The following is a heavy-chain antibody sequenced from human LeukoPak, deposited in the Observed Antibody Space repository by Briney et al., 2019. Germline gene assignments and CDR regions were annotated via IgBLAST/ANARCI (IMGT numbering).Heavy chain of an antibody. J-gene: IGHJ6*03. CDR3: ASTEWEPLYYYYYMDV. CDR1: GGSISSYY. D-gene: IGHD1-26*01. CDR2: IYYSGST. V-gene: IGHV4-59*01. Sequence: PSETLSLTCTVSGGSISSYYWSWIRQPPGKGLEWIGYIYYSGSTNYNPSLKSRVTISVDTSKNQFSLKLSSVTAADTAVYYCASTEWEPLYYYYYMDVWGKGTTVTVSS.